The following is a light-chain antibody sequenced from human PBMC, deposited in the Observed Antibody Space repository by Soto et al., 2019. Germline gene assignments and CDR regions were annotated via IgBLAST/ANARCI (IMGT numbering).Light chain of an antibody. CDR3: TSYTSSSTPYV. CDR1: SSDVGGFNS. V-gene: IGLV2-14*01. CDR2: EVS. Sequence: HSVLTQPRSVSRSPGPSVTFSCTGTSSDVGGFNSVSWYQQYPGKAPKLMMYEVSNRPSGISNRFSGSKSGNTASLTITGLRAEDEGYYYCTSYTSSSTPYVFGTGTKVTVL. J-gene: IGLJ1*01.